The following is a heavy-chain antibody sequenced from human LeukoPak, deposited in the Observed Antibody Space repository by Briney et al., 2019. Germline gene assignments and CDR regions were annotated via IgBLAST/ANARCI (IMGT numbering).Heavy chain of an antibody. CDR2: IVGSGRNT. CDR1: GFTFSSYV. J-gene: IGHJ4*02. Sequence: PGGSLRLSCAAAGFTFSSYVMSWVRQAPGKGLEWVSTIVGSGRNTYYADSVKGRFTISRDNSKNTLYLQLNSLRGEDTAVYYCAKRDSPGLYYFDYWGQGTLVTVSS. V-gene: IGHV3-23*01. CDR3: AKRDSPGLYYFDY.